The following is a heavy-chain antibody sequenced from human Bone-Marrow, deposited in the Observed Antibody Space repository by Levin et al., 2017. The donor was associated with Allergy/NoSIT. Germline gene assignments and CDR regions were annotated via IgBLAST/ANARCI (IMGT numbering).Heavy chain of an antibody. CDR2: ISKSGTTI. CDR1: GFTFRSFE. CDR3: ARVRYGMDV. J-gene: IGHJ6*02. V-gene: IGHV3-48*03. Sequence: LSLTCAASGFTFRSFEMSWVRQAPGKGLEWVSYISKSGTTIFYAASVKGRFTISRDNAKNSMFLELNSLRAEDTALYYCARVRYGMDVWGQGTTVTVSS.